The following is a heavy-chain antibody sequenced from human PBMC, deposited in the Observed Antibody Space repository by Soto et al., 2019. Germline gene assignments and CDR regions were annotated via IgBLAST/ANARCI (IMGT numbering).Heavy chain of an antibody. CDR3: ARDSGYSYGPFDY. J-gene: IGHJ4*02. Sequence: GSLRLSFAASRFTFSSYSINWVLQTPGKGLEWVSYISSSSSTIYYADSVKGRFTISRDNAKNSLYLQMNSLRAEDTAVYYCARDSGYSYGPFDYWGQGTLVTVSS. CDR2: ISSSSSTI. D-gene: IGHD5-18*01. V-gene: IGHV3-48*01. CDR1: RFTFSSYS.